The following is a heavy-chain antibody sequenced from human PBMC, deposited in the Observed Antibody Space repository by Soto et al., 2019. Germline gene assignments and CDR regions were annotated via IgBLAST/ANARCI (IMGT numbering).Heavy chain of an antibody. D-gene: IGHD6-6*01. Sequence: SETLSLTCAVYGGSFSGYYWSWIRQPPGKGLEWIGEINHSGSTNYNPSLKSRVTISVDTSKNQFSLKLSSVTAADTAVYYCARDRGAARRVGYYYMDVWGKGTTVTVSS. V-gene: IGHV4-34*01. CDR1: GGSFSGYY. CDR2: INHSGST. CDR3: ARDRGAARRVGYYYMDV. J-gene: IGHJ6*03.